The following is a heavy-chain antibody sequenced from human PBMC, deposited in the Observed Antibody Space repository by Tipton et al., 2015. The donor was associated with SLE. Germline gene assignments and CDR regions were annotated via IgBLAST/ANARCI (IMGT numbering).Heavy chain of an antibody. CDR2: IYHSGST. V-gene: IGHV4-30-2*01. D-gene: IGHD3-16*01. CDR1: GCSISSGGYS. Sequence: TLSLTCAVSGCSISSGGYSWSWIRQPPGKGLEWIGYIYHSGSTYYNPSLKSRVTISVDRSKNQFSLKLSSVTAADTAVYYCARVAVGDFDYWGQGTLVTVSS. CDR3: ARVAVGDFDY. J-gene: IGHJ4*02.